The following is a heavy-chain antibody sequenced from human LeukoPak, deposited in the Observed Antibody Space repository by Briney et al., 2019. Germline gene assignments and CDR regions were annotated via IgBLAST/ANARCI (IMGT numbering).Heavy chain of an antibody. CDR3: ARRAATVTTVLGMDV. V-gene: IGHV1-2*02. CDR2: SNPNSGGT. D-gene: IGHD4-17*01. Sequence: ASVTVSFKASGYTFTSYYMHWVRQAPGQGLEWMGCSNPNSGGTNYAQKFQVRVTMTRERSISTAYMELSRLRSEDTAVYYCARRAATVTTVLGMDVWGQGTTVTVYS. J-gene: IGHJ6*02. CDR1: GYTFTSYY.